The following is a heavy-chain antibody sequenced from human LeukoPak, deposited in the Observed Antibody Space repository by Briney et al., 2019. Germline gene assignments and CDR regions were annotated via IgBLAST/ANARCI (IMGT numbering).Heavy chain of an antibody. CDR3: AKNGAGAGTCDY. CDR2: INSSSSTI. Sequence: GGSLTLSCAASRFIFNDYNMVWVRQAPGRGLEGVTYINSSSSTIYYADSVKGRFTISRDNAKKSLYLQMNSLREEDAAVYYCAKNGAGAGTCDYWGQGILVTVSS. J-gene: IGHJ4*02. D-gene: IGHD6-19*01. V-gene: IGHV3-48*02. CDR1: RFIFNDYN.